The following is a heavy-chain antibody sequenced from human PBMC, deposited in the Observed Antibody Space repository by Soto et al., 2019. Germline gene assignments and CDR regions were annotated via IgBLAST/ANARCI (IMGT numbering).Heavy chain of an antibody. Sequence: EVQLLESGGKLVQPGGSLRLSCAASGFAFNSYAMSWVRQAPGQGLEWVSGISDSGDNTYYADSVKGRFTVSRDNSKNPLYLQLNSLRADDTATYYCAKETRTVIFGVIIPQDDFHNGMDVWGQGTTVTVS. CDR3: AKETRTVIFGVIIPQDDFHNGMDV. D-gene: IGHD3-3*01. CDR2: ISDSGDNT. CDR1: GFAFNSYA. J-gene: IGHJ6*02. V-gene: IGHV3-23*01.